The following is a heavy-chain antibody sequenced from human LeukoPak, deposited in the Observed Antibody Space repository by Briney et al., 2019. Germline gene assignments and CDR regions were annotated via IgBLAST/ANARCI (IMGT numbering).Heavy chain of an antibody. J-gene: IGHJ5*02. CDR2: TGLSSSYI. CDR3: ARERSYCSGATCSLDL. V-gene: IGHV3-21*01. Sequence: PGGSLRLSWAASGFSLSIYDMVWVRQAPGKGLEWIASTGLSSSYIGYADSVKGRFTISRDNGENSVYLQMNSLRAEDTAVYFCARERSYCSGATCSLDLWGQGTLVTVSS. D-gene: IGHD2-15*01. CDR1: GFSLSIYD.